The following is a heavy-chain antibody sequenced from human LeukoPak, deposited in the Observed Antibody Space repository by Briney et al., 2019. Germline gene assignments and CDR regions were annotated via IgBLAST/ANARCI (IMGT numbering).Heavy chain of an antibody. CDR2: INPNSGGT. V-gene: IGHV1-2*02. CDR3: ASEAMGSITMVRGVMDY. CDR1: GYTFTGYY. J-gene: IGHJ4*02. D-gene: IGHD3-10*01. Sequence: GASVKVSCKASGYTFTGYYMHWVRQAPGQGLEWMGWINPNSGGTNYAQKFQGRVTMTRDTSISTAHMELSRLRSDDTAVYYCASEAMGSITMVRGVMDYWGQGTLVTVSS.